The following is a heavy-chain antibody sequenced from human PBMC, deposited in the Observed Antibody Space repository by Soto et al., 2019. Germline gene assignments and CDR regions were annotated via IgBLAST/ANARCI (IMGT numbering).Heavy chain of an antibody. V-gene: IGHV3-43D*04. Sequence: VGSLRVSCAASGFTFDDYAMHWVRQAPGKGLEWVSLISWDGGSTYYADSVKGRFTISSDNSKNSLYLQMNSLRAEDTALYYCAKSVDNDSRGYLPNWGQGTLVTVSS. CDR2: ISWDGGST. J-gene: IGHJ4*02. CDR1: GFTFDDYA. D-gene: IGHD3-22*01. CDR3: AKSVDNDSRGYLPN.